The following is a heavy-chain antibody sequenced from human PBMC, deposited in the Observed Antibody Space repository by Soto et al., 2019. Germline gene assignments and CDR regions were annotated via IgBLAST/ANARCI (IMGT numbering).Heavy chain of an antibody. CDR2: MYPDDSDI. D-gene: IGHD3-22*01. J-gene: IGHJ3*02. CDR1: GYSFSFYW. Sequence: GESLKISCKASGYSFSFYWIGWVRRMPGKGLEWMAIMYPDDSDIRYSPSFEAHVTISADKSTSTAFLQWSSLKASDTAMYYCATAYVYDFENSNYYRDAFDIWGQGTLVTVSS. V-gene: IGHV5-51*01. CDR3: ATAYVYDFENSNYYRDAFDI.